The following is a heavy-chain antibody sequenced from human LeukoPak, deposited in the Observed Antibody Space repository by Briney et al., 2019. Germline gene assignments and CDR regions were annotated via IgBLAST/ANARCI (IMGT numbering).Heavy chain of an antibody. CDR2: ISSSGSTI. V-gene: IGHV3-48*03. CDR1: GFTFSSYE. J-gene: IGHJ6*04. D-gene: IGHD3-10*02. Sequence: GGSLRLSCPAAGFTFSSYEMNWVRQAPGKGLEWVSYISSSGSTIYYADSVKGRFTISRDNAKNSLYLQMNSLRAEDTAVYYCAELGITMIGGVWGKGTTVTISS. CDR3: AELGITMIGGV.